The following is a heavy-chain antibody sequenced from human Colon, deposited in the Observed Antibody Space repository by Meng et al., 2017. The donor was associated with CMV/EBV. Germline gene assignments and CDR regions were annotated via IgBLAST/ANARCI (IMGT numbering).Heavy chain of an antibody. J-gene: IGHJ5*02. CDR3: ARLNGGNSGDWFDP. CDR1: GFTFTSYG. D-gene: IGHD4-23*01. CDR2: ISPHSGNT. Sequence: ASVKVSCKASGFTFTSYGISWVRQAPGQRLEWLGWISPHSGNTKYVQEIQGRVLMTTDTTTNTAYLELSSLTSDDTAVYYCARLNGGNSGDWFDPWGQGTLVTVSS. V-gene: IGHV1-18*01.